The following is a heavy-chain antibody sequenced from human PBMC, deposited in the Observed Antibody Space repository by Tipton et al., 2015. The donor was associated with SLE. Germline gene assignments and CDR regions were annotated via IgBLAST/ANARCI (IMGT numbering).Heavy chain of an antibody. Sequence: QLVQSGAEVKKPGESLRISCNGSGYSFTTYWISWVRQMPGKGLEWMGRIDPSDSYTAYNPSFQGHVTLSVDKSTNTVYMQWTSLRASDTAMYYCARYSRFTSHWFDHWGQGTLVTVSS. D-gene: IGHD2-21*01. V-gene: IGHV5-10-1*01. CDR1: GYSFTTYW. CDR3: ARYSRFTSHWFDH. CDR2: IDPSDSYT. J-gene: IGHJ5*02.